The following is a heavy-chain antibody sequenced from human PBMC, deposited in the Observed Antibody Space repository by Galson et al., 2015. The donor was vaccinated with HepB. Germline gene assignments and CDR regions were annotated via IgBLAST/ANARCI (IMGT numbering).Heavy chain of an antibody. Sequence: QSGAEVKKPGESLKISCKGSGYTFTTNWIGWVRQMPRKGLEWMGIIYAGDSDTRYSPSFQGQVTISADKSITTAYLQWSSLKASDTAMYYCARLGGGTPTGKYNFYGMDVWGQGTTVTVSS. CDR3: ARLGGGTPTGKYNFYGMDV. V-gene: IGHV5-51*03. J-gene: IGHJ6*02. D-gene: IGHD1-14*01. CDR1: GYTFTTNW. CDR2: IYAGDSDT.